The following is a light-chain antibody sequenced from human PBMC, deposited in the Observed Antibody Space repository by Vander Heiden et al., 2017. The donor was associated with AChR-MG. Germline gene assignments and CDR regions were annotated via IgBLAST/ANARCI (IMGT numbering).Light chain of an antibody. J-gene: IGKJ4*01. CDR3: RQRYRAVT. CDR1: QSVSSY. Sequence: EIVLTQSPATLSLSPGERATLSCRASQSVSSYLAWYQHKPGQAPRLLIYAASYRAPGRPAGIRASGSGTDFTRSIGTLEPEDYAVYYCRQRYRAVTFGGGTKLEIK. V-gene: IGKV3-11*01. CDR2: AAS.